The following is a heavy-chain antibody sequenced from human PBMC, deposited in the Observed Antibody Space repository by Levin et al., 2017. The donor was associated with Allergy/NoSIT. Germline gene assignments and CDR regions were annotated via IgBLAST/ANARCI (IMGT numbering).Heavy chain of an antibody. Sequence: SETLSLTCTVSGGSISSNGYYWSWIRQHPGKGLEWIGYIYYSGSTYYNPSLKSRISISLDTSNNQFPLKLSSVTAADTAVYYCARGPSPGFWSGYDRYYYGVDVWGHGTTVTVSS. CDR3: ARGPSPGFWSGYDRYYYGVDV. V-gene: IGHV4-31*03. J-gene: IGHJ6*02. CDR2: IYYSGST. D-gene: IGHD3-3*01. CDR1: GGSISSNGYY.